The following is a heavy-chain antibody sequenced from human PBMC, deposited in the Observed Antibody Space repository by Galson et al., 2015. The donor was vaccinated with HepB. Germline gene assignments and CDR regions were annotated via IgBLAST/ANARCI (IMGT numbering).Heavy chain of an antibody. CDR3: ARTIAAAGAYFFDN. J-gene: IGHJ4*02. D-gene: IGHD6-13*01. Sequence: PALVKPTQTLTLTCTFSGFSLSTSGMCVSWIRQPPGKALERLALIDWDDDKYYSTSLKTRLTISKDTSKNQVVLTVTNMDPVDTATYYCARTIAAAGAYFFDNWGQGTLVTVSS. CDR2: IDWDDDK. V-gene: IGHV2-70*01. CDR1: GFSLSTSGMC.